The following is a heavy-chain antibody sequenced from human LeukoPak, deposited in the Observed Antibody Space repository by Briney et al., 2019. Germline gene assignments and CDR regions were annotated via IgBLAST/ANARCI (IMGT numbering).Heavy chain of an antibody. V-gene: IGHV3-7*01. CDR2: IRPDGSEE. CDR1: RFSFNTHW. D-gene: IGHD2-2*01. Sequence: GGSLRLSCEASRFSFNTHWMNWVRQTPGKGLEWVANIRPDGSEEFYVDSVKGRFSISRDNAKNLVYLQMNNLRAEDTGVYYCSGRPGFSSIYWGQGILVTVSS. CDR3: SGRPGFSSIY. J-gene: IGHJ4*02.